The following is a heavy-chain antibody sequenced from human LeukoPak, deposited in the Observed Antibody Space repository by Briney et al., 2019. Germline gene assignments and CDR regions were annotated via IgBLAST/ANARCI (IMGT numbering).Heavy chain of an antibody. CDR2: IGIDSGNT. D-gene: IGHD4-17*01. V-gene: IGHV3-48*01. Sequence: GGSRRLSCTASGFPFIEYSMDWGRHVPGKGLEWSSYIGIDSGNTKYADSVRGRFTISADKAKNSLYLQMNSLRVEDTAVYYCARDHNYGFDNWGQGTLVSVAS. CDR3: ARDHNYGFDN. CDR1: GFPFIEYS. J-gene: IGHJ4*02.